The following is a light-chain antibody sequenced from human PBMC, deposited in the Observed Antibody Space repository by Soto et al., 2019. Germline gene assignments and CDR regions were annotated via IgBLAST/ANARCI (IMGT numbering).Light chain of an antibody. CDR3: SSYAGTV. J-gene: IGLJ2*01. V-gene: IGLV2-8*01. CDR1: SSDVGGYNY. CDR2: EVS. Sequence: QSVLTQPPSASGSPGQSVTISCTGPSSDVGGYNYVSWYQQHPGKAPKLMIYEVSKRPSGVPDRFSGSKSGNTASLTVSGLQAEAEADYYCSSYAGTVFGGGTKLTVL.